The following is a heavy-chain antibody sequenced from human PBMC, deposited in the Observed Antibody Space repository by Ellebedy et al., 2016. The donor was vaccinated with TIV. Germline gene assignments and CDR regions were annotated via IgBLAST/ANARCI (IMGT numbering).Heavy chain of an antibody. CDR2: ISSSGSTI. J-gene: IGHJ6*02. CDR1: GFTFSDYY. Sequence: LGGSLRLSCAASGFTFSDYYMSWIRQAPGKGLEWVSYISSSGSTIYYADSVKGRFTISRDNAKNSLYLQMNSLRAEDTAVYYCARARYYGDYGMDVWGQGTTVTVSS. CDR3: ARARYYGDYGMDV. V-gene: IGHV3-11*01. D-gene: IGHD4-17*01.